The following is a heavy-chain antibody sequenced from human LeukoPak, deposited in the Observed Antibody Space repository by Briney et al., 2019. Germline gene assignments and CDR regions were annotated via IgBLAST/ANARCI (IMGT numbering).Heavy chain of an antibody. CDR1: GFTFXDYA. J-gene: IGHJ4*02. CDR2: ISWNSGSI. V-gene: IGHV3-9*01. D-gene: IGHD3-9*01. CDR3: AKDIQPLQYHDILTALDY. Sequence: LRLSCAASGFTFXDYAMHWVRQAPGKGLEWVSGISWNSGSIVYADSVKGRFTISRDNAKNSLYLQMNSLRAEDTALYYCAKDIQPLQYHDILTALDYWGQGTLVTVSS.